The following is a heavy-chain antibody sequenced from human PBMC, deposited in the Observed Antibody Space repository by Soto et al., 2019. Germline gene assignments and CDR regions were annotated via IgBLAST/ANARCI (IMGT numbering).Heavy chain of an antibody. Sequence: SETLSLTCTVSGGSISNSNYYWGWVRQPPGKGLEWIGSIYYSGTTYYSPSLKSRATISVDTSKNLLSLRLGSVTAADTAVYYCARLTRLRFAVAPHFDSWGQGTLVTVSS. V-gene: IGHV4-39*01. D-gene: IGHD3-16*01. J-gene: IGHJ4*02. CDR1: GGSISNSNYY. CDR2: IYYSGTT. CDR3: ARLTRLRFAVAPHFDS.